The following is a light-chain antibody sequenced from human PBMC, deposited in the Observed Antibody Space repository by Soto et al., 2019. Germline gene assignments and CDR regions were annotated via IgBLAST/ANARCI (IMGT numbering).Light chain of an antibody. V-gene: IGKV1-39*01. J-gene: IGKJ1*01. CDR1: QSISSY. CDR3: QQRRT. CDR2: ATS. Sequence: DIQMTQSPSSLSASVGDRVTITCRASQSISSYLNWYQQQPGKAPKLLIYATSSLQRGVPSRFSGSGSGTDFTLNINSLQPEDFATYYCQQRRTFGQGTKVEIK.